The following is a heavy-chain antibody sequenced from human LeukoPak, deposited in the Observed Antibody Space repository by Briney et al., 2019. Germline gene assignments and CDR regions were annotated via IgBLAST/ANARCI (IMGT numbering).Heavy chain of an antibody. J-gene: IGHJ4*02. Sequence: PGGSLRLSCAASGFTFSSYAMSWVRQAPGKGLEWFSAITGSGGSTYYADSVKGRFTISRDNSKNTLYLQMNSLRAEDTAVYYCAKITYCGGDCYSYFDYWGQGTLVTVSS. CDR2: ITGSGGST. V-gene: IGHV3-23*01. CDR3: AKITYCGGDCYSYFDY. CDR1: GFTFSSYA. D-gene: IGHD2-21*02.